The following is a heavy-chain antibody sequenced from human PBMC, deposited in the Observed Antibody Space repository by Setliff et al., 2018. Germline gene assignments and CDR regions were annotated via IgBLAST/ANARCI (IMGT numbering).Heavy chain of an antibody. D-gene: IGHD3-10*01. CDR1: GYTFTNYG. V-gene: IGHV1-18*01. CDR2: NSA. CDR3: ARGPPDYHGSGSYWAKDV. Sequence: ASVKVSCKTSGYTFTNYGINWVRQAPGQGLEWMGWNSAYAQKFQGRVTMTTDTPTSTAYMELRSLRTDDTAVYYCARGPPDYHGSGSYWAKDVWGKGTTVTVSS. J-gene: IGHJ6*04.